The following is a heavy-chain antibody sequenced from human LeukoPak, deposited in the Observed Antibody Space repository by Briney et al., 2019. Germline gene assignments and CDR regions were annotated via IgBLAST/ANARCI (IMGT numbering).Heavy chain of an antibody. Sequence: ASVKVSCKASGGTFSSYAISWVRQAPGQGLEWMGGIIPIFGTANYAQKFQGRVTITADESTSTAYMELSSLRSEDTAVYYCARGWLAETTVVTPYNYWGQGTLVTVSS. CDR2: IIPIFGTA. CDR3: ARGWLAETTVVTPYNY. V-gene: IGHV1-69*13. CDR1: GGTFSSYA. D-gene: IGHD4-23*01. J-gene: IGHJ4*02.